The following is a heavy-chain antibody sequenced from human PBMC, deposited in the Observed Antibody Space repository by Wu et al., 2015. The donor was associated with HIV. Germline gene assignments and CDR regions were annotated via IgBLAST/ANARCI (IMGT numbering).Heavy chain of an antibody. V-gene: IGHV1-18*04. CDR3: ARRNSSLVGTVYQYYGMDV. CDR1: GYTFSDYF. Sequence: QVQLVQSGPEVKKPGASVRGACKASGYTFSDYFIHWVRQAPGQGLEWMGWISAYNGNTKYAQKLQGRVSMTTDTSTSTVYMELRSLRSDDTAIYYCARRNSSLVGTVYQYYGMDVWGQGTTVTVPS. D-gene: IGHD6-13*01. J-gene: IGHJ6*02. CDR2: ISAYNGNT.